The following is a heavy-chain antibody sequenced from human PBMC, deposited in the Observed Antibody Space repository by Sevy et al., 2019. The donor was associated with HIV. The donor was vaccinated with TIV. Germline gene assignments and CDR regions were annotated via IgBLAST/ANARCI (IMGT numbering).Heavy chain of an antibody. CDR1: GFTFTDYY. D-gene: IGHD3-9*01. CDR2: ISHSGNTI. V-gene: IGHV3-11*01. Sequence: GGSLILSCAASGFTFTDYYMSWIRQSPGKGLEWVSYISHSGNTIYYADSVNGRFTISRDNAKNSLFLHMTSLTAEDTAFYYCVRNSLKTSAVHLPYYFDFWGQGTLVTVSS. CDR3: VRNSLKTSAVHLPYYFDF. J-gene: IGHJ4*02.